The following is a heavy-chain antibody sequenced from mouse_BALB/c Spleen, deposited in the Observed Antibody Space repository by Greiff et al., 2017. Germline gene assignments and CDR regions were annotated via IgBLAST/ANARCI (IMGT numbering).Heavy chain of an antibody. CDR3: AREITTVVATRAMDY. CDR1: GFSLTSYG. Sequence: VQLKQSGPGLVQPSQSLSITCTVSGFSLTSYGVHWVRQSPGKGLEWLGVIWSGGSTDYNAAFISRLSISKDNSKSQVFFKMNSLQTDDTAMYYCAREITTVVATRAMDYWGQGTSVTVSS. V-gene: IGHV2-2*01. J-gene: IGHJ4*01. CDR2: IWSGGST. D-gene: IGHD1-1*01.